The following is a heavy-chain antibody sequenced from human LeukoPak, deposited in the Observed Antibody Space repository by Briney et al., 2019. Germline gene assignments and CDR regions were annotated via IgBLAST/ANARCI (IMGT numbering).Heavy chain of an antibody. Sequence: PGGSLRLSCAASGFTFSSYWMSWVRQAPGKGLEWVANIKQDGSEKYYVNSVRGRFSISRDNAKNSLYLQMNSLRAEDTAVYYCARERCSSSSCHLDYWGQGTLVTVSS. D-gene: IGHD2-2*01. J-gene: IGHJ4*02. V-gene: IGHV3-7*01. CDR2: IKQDGSEK. CDR1: GFTFSSYW. CDR3: ARERCSSSSCHLDY.